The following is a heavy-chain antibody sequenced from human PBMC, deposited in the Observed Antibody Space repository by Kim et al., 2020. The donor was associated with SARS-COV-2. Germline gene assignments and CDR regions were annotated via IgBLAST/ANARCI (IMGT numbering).Heavy chain of an antibody. CDR1: GYTFTGYY. CDR3: ARVRVRSSGYYYGY. D-gene: IGHD3-22*01. CDR2: INPNSDGT. J-gene: IGHJ4*02. V-gene: IGHV1-2*02. Sequence: ASVKVSCKASGYTFTGYYMHWVRQAPGQGLEWMGWINPNSDGTNYAQKFQGRVTMTRDTSISTAYMELSRLRSDDTAVYYCARVRVRSSGYYYGYWGQGTLVTVSS.